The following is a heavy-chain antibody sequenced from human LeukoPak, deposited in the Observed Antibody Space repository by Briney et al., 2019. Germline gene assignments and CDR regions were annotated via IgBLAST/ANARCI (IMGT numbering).Heavy chain of an antibody. J-gene: IGHJ4*02. Sequence: ASVKVSCTASGYTFTSYYMHWVRQAPGQGLEWMGIINPSGGSTSYAQKFQGRVTMTRDMSTSTVYMELSSLRSEDTAVYYCARGRWELRDFDYWGQGTLVTVSS. D-gene: IGHD1-26*01. CDR2: INPSGGST. CDR1: GYTFTSYY. CDR3: ARGRWELRDFDY. V-gene: IGHV1-46*01.